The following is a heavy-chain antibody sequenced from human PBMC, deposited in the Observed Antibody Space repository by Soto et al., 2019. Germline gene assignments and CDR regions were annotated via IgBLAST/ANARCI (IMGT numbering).Heavy chain of an antibody. D-gene: IGHD3-9*01. Sequence: PGGSLRLSCAASGFTFSSYGMHWVRQAPGKGLEWVAVIWYDGSNKYYADSVKGRFTISRDNSKNTLYLQMNSLRAEDTAVYYCARDGVRYYDILTGYYPYYYYYYMDVWGKGTTVTVSS. CDR3: ARDGVRYYDILTGYYPYYYYYYMDV. V-gene: IGHV3-33*01. J-gene: IGHJ6*03. CDR2: IWYDGSNK. CDR1: GFTFSSYG.